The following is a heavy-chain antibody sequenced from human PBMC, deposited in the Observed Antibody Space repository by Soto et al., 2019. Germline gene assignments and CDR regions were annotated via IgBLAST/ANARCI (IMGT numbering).Heavy chain of an antibody. CDR1: GFTFSHYG. D-gene: IGHD5-12*01. CDR2: ISYDGSNQ. J-gene: IGHJ4*02. V-gene: IGHV3-30*05. CDR3: AKEEMATIDY. Sequence: ESGGGVVQPGRSLRLSCAASGFTFSHYGMQWVRQAPGKGLEWVAVISYDGSNQYYADSLKGRFTISRDNSKNTLFLQMNSLRAEDTAVYFCAKEEMATIDYWGQGSLVTVSS.